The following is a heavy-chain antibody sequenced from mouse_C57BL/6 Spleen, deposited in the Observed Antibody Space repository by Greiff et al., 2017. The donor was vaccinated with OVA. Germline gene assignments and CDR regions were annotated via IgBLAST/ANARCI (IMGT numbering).Heavy chain of an antibody. CDR1: GYTFTSYW. J-gene: IGHJ4*01. V-gene: IGHV1-64*01. CDR3: ARDYGRAMDY. D-gene: IGHD1-1*01. CDR2: IHPNSGST. Sequence: QVQLQQSGAELVKPGASVKLSCKASGYTFTSYWMHWVKQRPGQGLEWIGMIHPNSGSTKYNEKFKSKATLTVDKSSSTAYMQLSSLTSEDSAVYYCARDYGRAMDYWGQGTSVTVSS.